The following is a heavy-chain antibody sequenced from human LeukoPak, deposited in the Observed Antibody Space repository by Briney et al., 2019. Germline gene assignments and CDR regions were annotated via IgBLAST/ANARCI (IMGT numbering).Heavy chain of an antibody. J-gene: IGHJ4*02. CDR1: GFTFSSYG. V-gene: IGHV3-30*18. D-gene: IGHD6-13*01. Sequence: PGRSLRLSCAASGFTFSSYGMHWVRQAPGKGLERVTVISYDGINKYYTDSVKGRFTISRDNFKDTLYLQMNSLRAEDTAVYYCAKGCSSWYGCFDYWGQGTLVTVSS. CDR2: ISYDGINK. CDR3: AKGCSSWYGCFDY.